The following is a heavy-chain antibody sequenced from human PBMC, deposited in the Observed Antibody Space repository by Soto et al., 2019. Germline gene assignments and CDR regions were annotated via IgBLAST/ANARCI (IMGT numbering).Heavy chain of an antibody. CDR1: GFTFSSYC. Sequence: PXVSLRLSCAASGFTFSSYCMSWVRQAPGKGLEWVANIKQDGSEKYYVDSVKGRFTISRDNAKNSLYLQMNSLRAEDTAVYYCARVPYYYDSSGYSYWYFDLWGRGTLVTVSS. D-gene: IGHD3-22*01. CDR3: ARVPYYYDSSGYSYWYFDL. V-gene: IGHV3-7*03. CDR2: IKQDGSEK. J-gene: IGHJ2*01.